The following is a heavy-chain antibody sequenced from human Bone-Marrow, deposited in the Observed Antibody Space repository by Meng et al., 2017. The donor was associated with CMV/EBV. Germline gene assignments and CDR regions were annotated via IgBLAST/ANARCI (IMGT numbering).Heavy chain of an antibody. J-gene: IGHJ5*02. CDR3: ARGLYYDFWSGYYLEGSGWFDP. V-gene: IGHV4-38-2*02. D-gene: IGHD3-3*01. CDR2: INHSGST. CDR1: GYSISSGYY. Sequence: SETLSLTCIVSGYSISSGYYWSWIRQPPGKGLEWIGEINHSGSTNYNPSLKSRVTISVDTSKNQFSLKLSSVTAADTAVYYCARGLYYDFWSGYYLEGSGWFDPWGQGTLVTVSS.